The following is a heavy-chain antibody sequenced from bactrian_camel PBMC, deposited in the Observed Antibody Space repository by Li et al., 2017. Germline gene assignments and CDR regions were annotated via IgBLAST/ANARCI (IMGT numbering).Heavy chain of an antibody. CDR2: TISSERST. V-gene: IGHV3S63*01. Sequence: VQLVESGGGSVQAGGSLRLSCAASGFTFDDHDMGWFRQAHGDGCELVSTISSERSTYYADSVKGRFTIPRDNAKNTLYLQMNSLKAEDTATYYCAADPRRPNGQGFGVTCLIGLYQNNYWGQGTLVTVS. J-gene: IGHJ4*01. CDR1: GFTFDDHD. CDR3: AADPRRPNGQGFGVTCLIGLYQNNY. D-gene: IGHD3*01.